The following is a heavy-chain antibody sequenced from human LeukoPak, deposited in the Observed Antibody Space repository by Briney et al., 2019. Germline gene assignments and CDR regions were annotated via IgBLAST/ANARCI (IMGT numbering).Heavy chain of an antibody. CDR2: IWYDGSNK. CDR1: GFTFSSYG. J-gene: IGHJ5*02. CDR3: AREILGDYNWFDP. D-gene: IGHD3-16*01. V-gene: IGHV3-33*01. Sequence: PGRSLRLSCAASGFTFSSYGMHWVRQAPGKGLEWVAVIWYDGSNKYYADSVKGRFTISRDNSKNTLYLQMNSLRAEDTAVYYCAREILGDYNWFDPWGQGTLVTVSS.